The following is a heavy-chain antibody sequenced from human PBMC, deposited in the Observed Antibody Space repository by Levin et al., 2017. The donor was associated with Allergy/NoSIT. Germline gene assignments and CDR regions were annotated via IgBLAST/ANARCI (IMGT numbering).Heavy chain of an antibody. D-gene: IGHD6-13*01. CDR3: AKSRWKNIAAAGVFYFDY. J-gene: IGHJ4*02. CDR1: GFTFSSYA. V-gene: IGHV3-23*01. Sequence: RGESLKISCAASGFTFSSYAMSWVRQAPGKGLEWVSAISGSGGSTYYADSVKGRFTISRDNSKNTLYLQMNSLRAEDTAVYYCAKSRWKNIAAAGVFYFDYWGQGTLVTVSS. CDR2: ISGSGGST.